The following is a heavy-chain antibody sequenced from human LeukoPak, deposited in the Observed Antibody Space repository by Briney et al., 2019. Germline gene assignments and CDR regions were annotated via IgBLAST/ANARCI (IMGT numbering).Heavy chain of an antibody. CDR3: ARDIGAAGIRLDP. D-gene: IGHD6-13*01. J-gene: IGHJ5*02. V-gene: IGHV3-48*03. CDR2: ISSSGNTI. Sequence: GGSLRLSCATSGFTFSSYEMNWVRQAPGKGLEWVSYISSSGNTIYYADSVKGRFTISRDNPKNSLYLQMNSLRAEDTAVYYCARDIGAAGIRLDPWGQGTLVTVSS. CDR1: GFTFSSYE.